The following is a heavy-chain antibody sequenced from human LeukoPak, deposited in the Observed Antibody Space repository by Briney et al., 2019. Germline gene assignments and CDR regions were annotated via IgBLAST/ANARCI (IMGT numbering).Heavy chain of an antibody. Sequence: SETLSLTCAVYGGSFSGYYWSWIRQPPGKGLEWIGEINHSGSTNYNPSLKSRVTISVDTSKNQFSLKLSSVTAADTAVYYCARYPNSSSWYERDAFDIWGQGTMVTVPS. V-gene: IGHV4-34*01. CDR2: INHSGST. CDR3: ARYPNSSSWYERDAFDI. D-gene: IGHD6-13*01. J-gene: IGHJ3*02. CDR1: GGSFSGYY.